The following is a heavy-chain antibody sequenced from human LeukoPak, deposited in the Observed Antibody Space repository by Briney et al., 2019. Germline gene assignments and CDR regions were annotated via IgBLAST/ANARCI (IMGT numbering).Heavy chain of an antibody. CDR2: INPSGGST. CDR1: GYTFTSYY. V-gene: IGHV1-46*01. Sequence: ASVKVSCKASGYTFTSYYMHWVRQAPGQGLEWMGVINPSGGSTSYAQKFQGRVTMTRDMPTSTVYMELSSLRSEDTAVCYCARSSLAAAGKAFDYWGQGTLVTVSS. J-gene: IGHJ4*02. CDR3: ARSSLAAAGKAFDY. D-gene: IGHD6-13*01.